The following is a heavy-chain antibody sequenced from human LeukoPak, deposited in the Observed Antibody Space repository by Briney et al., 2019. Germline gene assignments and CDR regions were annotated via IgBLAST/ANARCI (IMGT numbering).Heavy chain of an antibody. D-gene: IGHD1-26*01. CDR1: GFSFSNAW. Sequence: PGGSLRLSCAASGFSFSNAWMSWVRQAPGKGLEYVSVISGNGDSTYYADSVKGRFTISRDNSKNTLYLQMSSLRGEDTAVYYCVKDRYSGSYSPPYGMDVWGQGTTVTVSS. J-gene: IGHJ6*02. V-gene: IGHV3-64D*06. CDR2: ISGNGDST. CDR3: VKDRYSGSYSPPYGMDV.